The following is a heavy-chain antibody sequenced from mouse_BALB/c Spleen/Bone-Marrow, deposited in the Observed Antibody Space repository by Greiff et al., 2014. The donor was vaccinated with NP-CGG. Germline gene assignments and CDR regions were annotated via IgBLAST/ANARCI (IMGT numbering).Heavy chain of an antibody. Sequence: DVMLVESGGDLVKPGGSLKLSCAASGFTFSSYGMSWGRQTPDKRLEWVATISSGGSNTYYPDSVKGRFTIPRDNAKNTLYLQMSSLKSEDTAMYYCARHQRYYAMDYWGQGTSVTVSS. CDR2: ISSGGSNT. CDR1: GFTFSSYG. CDR3: ARHQRYYAMDY. V-gene: IGHV5-6*02. J-gene: IGHJ4*01.